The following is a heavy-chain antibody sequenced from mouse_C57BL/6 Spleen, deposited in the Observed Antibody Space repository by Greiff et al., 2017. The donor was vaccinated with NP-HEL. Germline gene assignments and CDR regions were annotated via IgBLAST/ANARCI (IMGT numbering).Heavy chain of an antibody. CDR1: GYTFTEYT. D-gene: IGHD4-1*01. J-gene: IGHJ2*01. Sequence: VQVVESGAELVKPGASVKLSCKASGYTFTEYTIHWVKQRSGQGLEWIGWFYPGSGSIKYNEKFKDKATLTADKSSSTVYMELSRLTSEDSAVYFGARHGETAYYFDYWGQGTTLTVSS. V-gene: IGHV1-62-2*01. CDR2: FYPGSGSI. CDR3: ARHGETAYYFDY.